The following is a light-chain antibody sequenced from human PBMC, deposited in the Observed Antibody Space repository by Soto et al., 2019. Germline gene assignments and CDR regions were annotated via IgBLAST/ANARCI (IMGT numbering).Light chain of an antibody. CDR1: QSVSSN. CDR3: AHRMNWPLT. J-gene: IGKJ5*01. Sequence: EIVMTQSLATLSVSPGERATLSCRASQSVSSNLAWYQQKPGQAPRLLIYGASTRATGIPARFSGSGSETDFTLTISSLEPEDFAGYYCAHRMNWPLTFGQGTRLE. CDR2: GAS. V-gene: IGKV3-15*01.